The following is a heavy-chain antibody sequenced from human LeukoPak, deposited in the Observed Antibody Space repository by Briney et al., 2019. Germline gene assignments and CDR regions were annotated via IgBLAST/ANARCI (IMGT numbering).Heavy chain of an antibody. V-gene: IGHV3-64D*06. CDR3: VKDGGYSGYETFGY. CDR2: ISSNGGST. J-gene: IGHJ4*02. D-gene: IGHD5-12*01. Sequence: GGSLRLSCAASGFTFSSYVINWVRQAPGKGLEYVSAISSNGGSTYYADSVKGRFTISRDNSKNTLYLQMGSLRAEDTAVYYCVKDGGYSGYETFGYWGQGTLVTVSS. CDR1: GFTFSSYV.